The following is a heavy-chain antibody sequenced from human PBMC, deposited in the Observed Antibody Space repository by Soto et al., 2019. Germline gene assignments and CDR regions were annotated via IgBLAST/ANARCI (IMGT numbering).Heavy chain of an antibody. J-gene: IGHJ4*02. V-gene: IGHV1-69*13. D-gene: IGHD2-2*01. CDR2: IIPMFGTA. CDR1: GGTFSSYG. Sequence: ASVKVSCKAAGGTFSSYGISWLRQAPGQGLEWMGGIIPMFGTATHTQNFQGRLTITADESTSTAYMELSSLRSEDTSKNQFSLNLNSVTAADTAVYYCARNWNLALVPAAYFDSWGQGTLVTVSS. CDR3: SLNLNSVTAADTAVYYCARNWNLALVPAAYFDS.